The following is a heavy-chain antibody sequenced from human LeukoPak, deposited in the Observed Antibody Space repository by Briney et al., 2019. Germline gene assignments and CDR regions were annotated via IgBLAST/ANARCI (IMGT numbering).Heavy chain of an antibody. J-gene: IGHJ3*02. CDR3: AKGTRGNDAFDI. V-gene: IGHV3-30*02. CDR1: GVTFSSYG. CDR2: IRYDGSNT. Sequence: GGSLRLSCAASGVTFSSYGMRWVRHAPGKGLEWVAFIRYDGSNTYYADSVKGRFTISRDNSKNTLYLQVNSLRDEDTAVYYCAKGTRGNDAFDIWGQGTMVTVSS. D-gene: IGHD3-10*01.